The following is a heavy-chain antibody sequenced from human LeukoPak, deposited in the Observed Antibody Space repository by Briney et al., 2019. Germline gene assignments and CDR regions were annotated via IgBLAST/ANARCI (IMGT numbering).Heavy chain of an antibody. D-gene: IGHD1-1*01. J-gene: IGHJ4*02. Sequence: GGSLRLSCAASGFTFSNAWMSWVRQAPGKGLEWAGRIKSKTDGGTTDYAAPVKGRFTISRDDSKNTLYLQMNSLKTEDTAVYYCTTDLPGEWGQGTLVTVSS. CDR1: GFTFSNAW. CDR3: TTDLPGE. V-gene: IGHV3-15*01. CDR2: IKSKTDGGTT.